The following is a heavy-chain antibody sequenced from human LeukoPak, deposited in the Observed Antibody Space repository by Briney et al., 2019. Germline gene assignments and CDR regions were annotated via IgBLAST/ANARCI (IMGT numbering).Heavy chain of an antibody. CDR2: IRYDGSNK. CDR1: GFTFSSYG. Sequence: PGGSLRLSCAASGFTFSSYGMHWVRQAPGKGLEWVAFIRYDGSNKYYADSVKGRFTISRDNSKNTLYLQMNSLRAEDTAVYYCAKDGDYGGNSGTADYWGQGTLVTVSS. J-gene: IGHJ4*02. V-gene: IGHV3-30*02. D-gene: IGHD4-23*01. CDR3: AKDGDYGGNSGTADY.